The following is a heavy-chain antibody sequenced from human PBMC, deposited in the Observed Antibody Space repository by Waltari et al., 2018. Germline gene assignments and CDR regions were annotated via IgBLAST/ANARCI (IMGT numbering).Heavy chain of an antibody. V-gene: IGHV3-20*04. J-gene: IGHJ3*01. CDR1: GFSFDDYT. Sequence: EEQLVESGGGVARPGGSLRLACVGSGFSFDDYTMTWVRQAPGKGLEWVADINWNGGSAGYADSVKGRFTISRDNTKNSLYLQMNSLRVEDTALYYCARDPWETETFDLWGQGTMVIVSS. D-gene: IGHD1-1*01. CDR2: INWNGGSA. CDR3: ARDPWETETFDL.